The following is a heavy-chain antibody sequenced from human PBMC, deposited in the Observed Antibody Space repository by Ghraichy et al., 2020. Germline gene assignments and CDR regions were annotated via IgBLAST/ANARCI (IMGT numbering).Heavy chain of an antibody. CDR2: INHSGST. CDR1: GGSFSGYY. V-gene: IGHV4-34*01. Sequence: SETLSLTCAVYGGSFSGYYWSWIRQPPGKGLEWIGEINHSGSTNYNPSLKSRVTISVDTSKNQFSLKLSSVTAADTAVYYCARHSYGIYYYYYYGMDVWGQGTTVTVSS. J-gene: IGHJ6*02. CDR3: ARHSYGIYYYYYYGMDV. D-gene: IGHD5-18*01.